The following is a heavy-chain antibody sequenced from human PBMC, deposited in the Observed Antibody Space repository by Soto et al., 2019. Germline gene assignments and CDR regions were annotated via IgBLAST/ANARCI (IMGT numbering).Heavy chain of an antibody. CDR2: IIPIFGTA. D-gene: IGHD3-10*01. V-gene: IGHV1-69*06. Sequence: SVMVTCKASGGTFSSYAISWVRQASGQGLEWMGGIIPIFGTANYAQKFQGRVTITADKSTSTAYMELSSLRSEDTAVYYCARDTYYYGSGSYSHYHAYGMDGWGQTTTGT. CDR3: ARDTYYYGSGSYSHYHAYGMDG. J-gene: IGHJ6*02. CDR1: GGTFSSYA.